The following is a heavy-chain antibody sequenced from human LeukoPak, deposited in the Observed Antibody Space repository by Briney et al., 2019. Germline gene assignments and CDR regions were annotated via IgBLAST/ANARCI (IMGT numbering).Heavy chain of an antibody. CDR3: ARAPRITIFGVVIMWFDP. V-gene: IGHV4-59*11. D-gene: IGHD3-3*01. CDR1: GGSISSHH. J-gene: IGHJ5*02. Sequence: SETLSLTCTVSGGSISSHHWSWIRQPPGKGLEWIGYMYYSGSTNYNPSLKSRVTISVDKSKNQFSLKLSSVTAADTAVYYCARAPRITIFGVVIMWFDPWGQGTLVTVSS. CDR2: MYYSGST.